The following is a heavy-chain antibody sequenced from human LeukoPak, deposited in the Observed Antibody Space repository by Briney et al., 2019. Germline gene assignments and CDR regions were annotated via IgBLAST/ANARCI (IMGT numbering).Heavy chain of an antibody. V-gene: IGHV4-34*01. CDR3: ARGRYSSGWYEGNWFDP. CDR1: GGSISSYY. D-gene: IGHD6-19*01. J-gene: IGHJ5*02. CDR2: INHSGST. Sequence: SETLSLTCTVSGGSISSYYWSWIRQPPGKGLEWIGEINHSGSTNYNPSLKSRVTISVDTSKNQFSLKLSSVTAADTAVYYCARGRYSSGWYEGNWFDPWGQGTLVTVSS.